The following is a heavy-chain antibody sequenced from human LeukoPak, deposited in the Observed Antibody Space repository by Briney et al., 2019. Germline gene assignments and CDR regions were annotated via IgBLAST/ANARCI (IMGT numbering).Heavy chain of an antibody. V-gene: IGHV1-2*02. CDR1: GYTITGYY. J-gene: IGHJ4*02. Sequence: GASVKVSCKASGYTITGYYMHWVRQAPGQGLEWMGWINPNSGGTNYAQKFQGRVTMTRDTSISTAYMELSRLRSDDTAVYYCARGLVKWLSKEFDYWGQGPLVTVSS. CDR2: INPNSGGT. CDR3: ARGLVKWLSKEFDY. D-gene: IGHD3-22*01.